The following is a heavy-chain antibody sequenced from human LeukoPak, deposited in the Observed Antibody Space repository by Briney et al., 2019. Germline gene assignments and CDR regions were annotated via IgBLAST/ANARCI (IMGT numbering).Heavy chain of an antibody. V-gene: IGHV3-7*01. CDR3: VRVQAAVLGVFDYFDY. J-gene: IGHJ4*02. Sequence: GGSLRLSCAASAFSFRDYWMRWVRQAPGKGLEWVANISPDGSDKYYLGSVTGRFTVSRDNAKNSLYLQMDSLRAEDTAMYFCVRVQAAVLGVFDYFDYWGQGTLVTVSS. CDR1: AFSFRDYW. D-gene: IGHD2/OR15-2a*01. CDR2: ISPDGSDK.